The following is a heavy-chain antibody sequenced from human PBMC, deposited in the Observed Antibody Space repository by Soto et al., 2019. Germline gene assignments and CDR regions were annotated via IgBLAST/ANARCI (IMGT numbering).Heavy chain of an antibody. V-gene: IGHV3-23*01. J-gene: IGHJ6*02. Sequence: EVQLLESGGGLIQTGGSLRLSCAASGFTFSSYAMSWVRQAPGKGLEWVSAISGSGGSTYYADSVKGRFTISRDNSKNTLYLQMNSLSAEDTAVYYCAKALDTAHYYYYGMDVWGQGTTVTVSS. D-gene: IGHD5-18*01. CDR3: AKALDTAHYYYYGMDV. CDR2: ISGSGGST. CDR1: GFTFSSYA.